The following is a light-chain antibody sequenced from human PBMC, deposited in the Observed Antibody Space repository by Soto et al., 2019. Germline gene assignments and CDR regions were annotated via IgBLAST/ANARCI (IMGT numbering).Light chain of an antibody. CDR3: QHYGRSPS. J-gene: IGKJ1*01. Sequence: ETTLTQSPDTLSLSPGEGATLSCRASQIIGSAYLAWYQQKPSQAPRLLIFGASTRATGTPHRFSGSGSGTDFTLTISALESEDVAVYYCQHYGRSPSFGQGTKTGNQT. V-gene: IGKV3-20*01. CDR1: QIIGSAY. CDR2: GAS.